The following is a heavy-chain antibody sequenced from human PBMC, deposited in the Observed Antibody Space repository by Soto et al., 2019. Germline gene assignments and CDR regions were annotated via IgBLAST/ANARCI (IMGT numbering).Heavy chain of an antibody. V-gene: IGHV1-69*01. J-gene: IGHJ6*02. Sequence: QVQLVQSGAEVKKPGSSVKVSCKASGGTFSSYAISWVRQAPGQGLEWMGGIIPIFGTANYAQKFRGRVTITADESTSTAYMELSSLRSEDTAVYYCARDRSMLELPGSYYYYGMDVWGQGTTVTVSS. CDR1: GGTFSSYA. CDR3: ARDRSMLELPGSYYYYGMDV. D-gene: IGHD1-7*01. CDR2: IIPIFGTA.